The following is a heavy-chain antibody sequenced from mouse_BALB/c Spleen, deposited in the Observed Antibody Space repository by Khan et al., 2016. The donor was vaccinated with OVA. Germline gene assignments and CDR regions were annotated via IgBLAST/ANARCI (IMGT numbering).Heavy chain of an antibody. CDR1: GYTFTNYG. V-gene: IGHV9-3-1*01. J-gene: IGHJ1*01. CDR3: ARSASYWFFDV. CDR2: INTYTGEP. Sequence: QVQLQQSGPELKKPGETVKISCKASGYTFTNYGMNWVKQAPGKGLKWMGWINTYTGEPTYADDFKGRFAFSLETSANTAYLQIHHLKTEDTATYFCARSASYWFFDVWGAGTTVTVAS. D-gene: IGHD6-1*01.